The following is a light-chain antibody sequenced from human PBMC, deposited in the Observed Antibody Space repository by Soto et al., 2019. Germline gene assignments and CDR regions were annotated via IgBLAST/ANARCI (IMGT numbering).Light chain of an antibody. CDR3: QQHSKWPLCT. CDR1: QSVSSD. J-gene: IGKJ2*02. CDR2: DAS. V-gene: IGKV3-11*01. Sequence: EIVLTQSPVTVPLSPGERVTLSCRASQSVSSDLAWYQQTPGQAPRLLIYDASNRAAGVPARFSGSGSGTEFTLTISSLEPEDFAVYYCQQHSKWPLCTFGQGTKVDIK.